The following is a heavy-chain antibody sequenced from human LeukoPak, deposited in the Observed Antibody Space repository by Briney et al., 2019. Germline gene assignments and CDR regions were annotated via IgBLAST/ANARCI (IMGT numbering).Heavy chain of an antibody. V-gene: IGHV4-34*01. CDR3: ARGWTYSSSSPHYFDY. CDR2: INHSAST. J-gene: IGHJ4*02. D-gene: IGHD6-6*01. Sequence: PSETLSLTCAVYGGSFSGYYWSWIRQPPGKGLEWIGEINHSASTNYNPSLKSRVTISVDTSKNQFSLKLSSVTAADTAVYYCARGWTYSSSSPHYFDYWGQGTLVTVSS. CDR1: GGSFSGYY.